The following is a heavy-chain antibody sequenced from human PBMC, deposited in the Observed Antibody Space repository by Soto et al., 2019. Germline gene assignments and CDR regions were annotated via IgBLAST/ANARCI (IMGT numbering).Heavy chain of an antibody. J-gene: IGHJ6*02. D-gene: IGHD6-6*01. CDR3: ARDDHPLYSSSSRYYYYGRDV. CDR1: GGTFSSYA. V-gene: IGHV1-69*13. CDR2: IIPIFGTA. Sequence: GASVKVSCKASGGTFSSYAISWVRQAPGQGLEWMGGIIPIFGTANYAQKFQGRVTITADESTSTAYMELSSLRSEDTAVYYCARDDHPLYSSSSRYYYYGRDVWGQGTTGTVS.